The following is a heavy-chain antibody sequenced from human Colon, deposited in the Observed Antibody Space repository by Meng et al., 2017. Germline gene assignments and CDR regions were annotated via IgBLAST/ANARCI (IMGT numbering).Heavy chain of an antibody. CDR1: GFTFSDSW. J-gene: IGHJ4*02. Sequence: GESLKISCGASGFTFSDSWMNWVRQAPGGGLEWVANINSSGSERYYVDSVKGRFTISRDNAKNSLSLQMNSLRAEDTAMYFCTRVSPFALSDLWGQGSRVTGSS. V-gene: IGHV3-7*01. CDR2: INSSGSER. CDR3: TRVSPFALSDL. D-gene: IGHD2/OR15-2a*01.